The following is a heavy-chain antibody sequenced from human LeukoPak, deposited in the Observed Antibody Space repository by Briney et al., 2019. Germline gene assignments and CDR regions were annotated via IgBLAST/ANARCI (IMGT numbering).Heavy chain of an antibody. J-gene: IGHJ5*02. D-gene: IGHD6-13*01. CDR3: ARGALAAAGTWFDP. CDR1: GFTFSSYS. V-gene: IGHV3-21*01. CDR2: ISSSSSYI. Sequence: GGSLRLSCAASGFTFSSYSMNWVRQAPGKGLEWVSSISSSSSYIYYADSVKGRSTISRDNAKNSPYLQMNSLRAEDTAVYYCARGALAAAGTWFDPWGQGTLVTVSS.